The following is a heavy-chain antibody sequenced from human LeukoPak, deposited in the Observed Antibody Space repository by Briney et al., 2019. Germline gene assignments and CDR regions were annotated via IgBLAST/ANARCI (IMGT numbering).Heavy chain of an antibody. CDR2: IHIGNSDT. CDR1: GYSFTSYW. Sequence: GESLKISCKGSGYSFTSYWIGWVRQMPGKGLEWMGIIHIGNSDTRYSPSFQGQVTISADKSLSTAYLQWSSLEASDTAMYYCARTGGYYSDRSAYYYWGQGTLVTVSS. J-gene: IGHJ4*02. D-gene: IGHD3-22*01. CDR3: ARTGGYYSDRSAYYY. V-gene: IGHV5-51*01.